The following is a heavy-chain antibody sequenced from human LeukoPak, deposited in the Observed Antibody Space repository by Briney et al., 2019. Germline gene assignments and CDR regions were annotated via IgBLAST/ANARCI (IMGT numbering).Heavy chain of an antibody. D-gene: IGHD4-17*01. CDR1: GFTFSSYG. CDR2: IRYDGSNK. V-gene: IGHV3-30*02. Sequence: PGGSLRLSCAASGFTFSSYGMHWVRQAPGKGLEWVAFIRYDGSNKYYADSVKGRFTISRDNSKNTLYLQMNSLRAEDTAVYYCARDGLNYGDPIDYWGQGTLGTVSP. CDR3: ARDGLNYGDPIDY. J-gene: IGHJ4*02.